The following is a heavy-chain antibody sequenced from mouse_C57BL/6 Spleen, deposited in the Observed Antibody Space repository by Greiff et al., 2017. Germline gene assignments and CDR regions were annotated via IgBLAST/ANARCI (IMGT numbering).Heavy chain of an antibody. Sequence: EVQLQESGAELVRPGASVKLSCTASGFNIKDDYMHWVKQRPEQGVEWIGWIDPENGDTEYASKFQGKATITADTSSNTAYLQLSSLTSEDTAVXYCTPPFYYGNSYWGQGTLVTVSA. CDR3: TPPFYYGNSY. D-gene: IGHD2-1*01. V-gene: IGHV14-4*01. J-gene: IGHJ3*01. CDR2: IDPENGDT. CDR1: GFNIKDDY.